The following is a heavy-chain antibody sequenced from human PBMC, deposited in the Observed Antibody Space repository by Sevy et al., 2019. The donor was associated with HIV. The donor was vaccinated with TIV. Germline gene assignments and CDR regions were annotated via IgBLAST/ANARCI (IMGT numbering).Heavy chain of an antibody. CDR3: ATDPFSVTSSNDYMDV. J-gene: IGHJ6*03. CDR1: GFTFSKYW. V-gene: IGHV3-7*01. Sequence: GGSLRLSCAASGFTFSKYWMSWVRQAPGKGLEWVANIQEDGSGKYYVDDVKGRFTISRDNAKNSLYLQMNSLRAEAAAVYYCATDPFSVTSSNDYMDVWGKGTTVTVSS. D-gene: IGHD4-17*01. CDR2: IQEDGSGK.